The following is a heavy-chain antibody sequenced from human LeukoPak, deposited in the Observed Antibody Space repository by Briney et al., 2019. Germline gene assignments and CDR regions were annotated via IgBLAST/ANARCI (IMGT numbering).Heavy chain of an antibody. CDR1: GGSISSTSYH. CDR2: IYYSGST. D-gene: IGHD2-2*02. Sequence: PSETLSLTCTVSGGSISSTSYHWGWIRQSPGKGLEWIGHIYYSGSTFYYPSLKGRVTISLDTSKNQFSLKLSSVTAADTAVYYCARLGHMWDCSSTSCYNMGDYWGQGTLVTVSS. J-gene: IGHJ4*02. V-gene: IGHV4-39*07. CDR3: ARLGHMWDCSSTSCYNMGDY.